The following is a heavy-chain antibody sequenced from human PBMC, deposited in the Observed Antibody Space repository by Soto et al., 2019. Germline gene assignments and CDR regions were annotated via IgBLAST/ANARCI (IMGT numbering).Heavy chain of an antibody. D-gene: IGHD6-6*01. CDR1: GGTFSSYA. CDR2: IIPIFGTA. J-gene: IGHJ5*02. CDR3: ARDRHEYSSSSIWFDP. V-gene: IGHV1-69*13. Sequence: ASVKVSCKASGGTFSSYAISWVRQAPGQGLEWMGGIIPIFGTANYAQKFQGRVTITADESTSTAYMELSSLRSEDTAVYYCARDRHEYSSSSIWFDPWGQGTLVTVSS.